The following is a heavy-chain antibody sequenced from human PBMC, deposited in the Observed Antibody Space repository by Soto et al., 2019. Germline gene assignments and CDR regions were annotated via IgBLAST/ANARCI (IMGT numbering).Heavy chain of an antibody. J-gene: IGHJ4*02. V-gene: IGHV4-34*01. CDR2: VKDGGHT. Sequence: QVQLQQWGAGLLKPSETLSLNCAVTGGSLSGYYWSWIRQPPGKGLEWIGEVKDGGHTNYSPSLRSRVTISSDTSNNQFYLRLNSVTAADTGVYYCARGQEGVVATHWDQGSLVTVSS. CDR3: ARGQEGVVATH. CDR1: GGSLSGYY. D-gene: IGHD5-12*01.